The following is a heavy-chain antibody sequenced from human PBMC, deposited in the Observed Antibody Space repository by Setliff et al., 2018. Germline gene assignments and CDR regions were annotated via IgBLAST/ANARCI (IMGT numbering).Heavy chain of an antibody. J-gene: IGHJ4*02. V-gene: IGHV3-21*01. CDR1: GFILSSYT. D-gene: IGHD3-10*01. Sequence: SCAASGFILSSYTMNWVRQAPGKGLEWVSSISSSSSYIYYADSMKGRFTISRDNSKNTLYLQMNSLRPDDTAVYYCAKDIYGSGSYAVGGYFDYWGQGTQVTAPQ. CDR2: ISSSSSYI. CDR3: AKDIYGSGSYAVGGYFDY.